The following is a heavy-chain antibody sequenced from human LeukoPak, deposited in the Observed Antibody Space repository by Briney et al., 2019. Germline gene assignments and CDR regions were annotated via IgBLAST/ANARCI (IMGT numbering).Heavy chain of an antibody. CDR2: ISSNGGST. CDR1: GFTFSSYA. CDR3: VKDRGSYWYYFDY. Sequence: GGSLRLSCSASGFTFSSYAMHWVRQAPGKGLEYVSAISSNGGSTYYADSVKGRFTISRDNSKNTLYLQMSSLRAEDTAVCYCVKDRGSYWYYFDYWGQGTLVTVSS. V-gene: IGHV3-64D*06. D-gene: IGHD1-26*01. J-gene: IGHJ4*02.